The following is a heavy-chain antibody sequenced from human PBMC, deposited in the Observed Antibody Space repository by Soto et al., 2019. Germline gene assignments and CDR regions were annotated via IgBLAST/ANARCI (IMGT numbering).Heavy chain of an antibody. CDR2: ISYDGRNK. V-gene: IGHV3-30*04. J-gene: IGHJ4*02. Sequence: GGSLRLSCAASGFTFSSYAMHWVRQAPGKGLEWVAVISYDGRNKYYEDSVMGQLTISRDNSKNTLYLQMNSLRAEDTAVYYCASDHSSGWYGNHDYWGQGTLVTVSS. CDR1: GFTFSSYA. CDR3: ASDHSSGWYGNHDY. D-gene: IGHD6-19*01.